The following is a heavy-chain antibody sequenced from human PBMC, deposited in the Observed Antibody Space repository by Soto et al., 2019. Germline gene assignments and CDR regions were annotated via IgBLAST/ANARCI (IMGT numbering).Heavy chain of an antibody. V-gene: IGHV4-31*03. D-gene: IGHD4-17*01. CDR1: GGSISSGGYY. J-gene: IGHJ5*02. CDR2: IYYSGST. CDR3: ARDRGTVTNEDWFDP. Sequence: QVQLQESDPGLVKPSQTLSLTCTVSGGSISSGGYYWSWIRQHPGKGLEWIGYIYYSGSTYYNPSLKSRVTISVDTSKNQFSLKLSSVTAADTAVYYCARDRGTVTNEDWFDPWGQGTLVTVSS.